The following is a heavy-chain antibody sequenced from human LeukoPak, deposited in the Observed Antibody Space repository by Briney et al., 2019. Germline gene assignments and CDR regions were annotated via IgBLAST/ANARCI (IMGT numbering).Heavy chain of an antibody. V-gene: IGHV3-23*01. CDR3: AIREGQQPYPFDY. CDR2: ISGSGGTT. Sequence: GGSLRLSCAASGFTFSSYGMSWVRQAPGKGLEWVSAISGSGGTTFYTDSVKGRFTISRDNSKNTLFLQMISLRAEDTAVYYCAIREGQQPYPFDYWGQGTLVTVSS. J-gene: IGHJ4*02. D-gene: IGHD6-13*01. CDR1: GFTFSSYG.